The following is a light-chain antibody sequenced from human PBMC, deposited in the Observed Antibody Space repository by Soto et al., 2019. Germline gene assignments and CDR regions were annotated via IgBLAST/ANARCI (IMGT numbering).Light chain of an antibody. J-gene: IGLJ1*01. CDR1: SSDVGAYDY. CDR2: NIN. V-gene: IGLV2-8*01. Sequence: QSALTQPPSASGSPGQSVTISCTGTSSDVGAYDYVSWYQQHPGKAPKLMIYNINNQPSGVPDRFSGSKSGNTASLTVSGIPAEDEADYYCSPFAGSNNFPYVFGTGTKVTVL. CDR3: SPFAGSNNFPYV.